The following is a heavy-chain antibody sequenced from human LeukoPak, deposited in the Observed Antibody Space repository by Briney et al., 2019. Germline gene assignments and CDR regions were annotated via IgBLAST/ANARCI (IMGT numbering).Heavy chain of an antibody. CDR3: AEGYSGYDLGYFDY. D-gene: IGHD5-12*01. CDR1: GGSFSGYY. CDR2: INHSGST. J-gene: IGHJ4*02. V-gene: IGHV4-34*01. Sequence: PSETLSLTCAVYGGSFSGYYWSWIRQPPGKGLEWIGEINHSGSTNYNPSLKSRVTISVDTSKNQFSLKLSSVTAADTAVYYCAEGYSGYDLGYFDYWGQGTLVTVSS.